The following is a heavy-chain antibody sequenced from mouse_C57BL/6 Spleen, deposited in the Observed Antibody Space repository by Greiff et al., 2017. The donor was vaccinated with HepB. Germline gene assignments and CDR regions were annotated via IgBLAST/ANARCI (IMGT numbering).Heavy chain of an antibody. J-gene: IGHJ2*01. CDR3: ARGGLLGYFDY. V-gene: IGHV1-82*01. Sequence: QVQLKQSGPELVKPGASVKISCKASGYAFSSSWMNWVKQRPGKGLEWIGRIYPGDGDTNYNGKFKGKATLTADKSSSTAYMQLSSLTSEDSAVYFCARGGLLGYFDYWGQGTTLTVSS. D-gene: IGHD1-1*01. CDR2: IYPGDGDT. CDR1: GYAFSSSW.